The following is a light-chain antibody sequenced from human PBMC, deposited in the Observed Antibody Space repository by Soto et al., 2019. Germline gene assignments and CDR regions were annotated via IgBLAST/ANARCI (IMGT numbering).Light chain of an antibody. CDR2: GNI. CDR3: QSYDRTLSARYV. J-gene: IGLJ1*01. Sequence: QSVLTQPPSVSGAPGQRVTISCTGSSSNIGAGYDVHWYQQRPGTAPKLLIFGNINRPSGVPDRFSGSKSGTSASLALTGLQAEDEGDYYCQSYDRTLSARYVFGTGTKVTVL. CDR1: SSNIGAGYD. V-gene: IGLV1-40*01.